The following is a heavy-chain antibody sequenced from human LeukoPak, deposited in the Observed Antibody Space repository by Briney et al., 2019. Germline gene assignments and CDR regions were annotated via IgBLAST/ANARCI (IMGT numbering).Heavy chain of an antibody. CDR1: GDSVSSNSAA. J-gene: IGHJ6*02. Sequence: SQTLSLTCAISGDSVSSNSAAWNWIRQSPSRGLEWLGRTYYRSKWYNDYAVSVKSRITINPDTSKNQSSLQLNSVTPEDTAVYYCARDPGYSSGGYYYYYYGMDVWGQGTTVTVSS. CDR3: ARDPGYSSGGYYYYYYGMDV. V-gene: IGHV6-1*01. CDR2: TYYRSKWYN. D-gene: IGHD6-19*01.